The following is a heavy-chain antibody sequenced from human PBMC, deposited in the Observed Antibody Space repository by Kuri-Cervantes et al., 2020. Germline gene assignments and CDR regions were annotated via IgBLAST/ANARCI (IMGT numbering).Heavy chain of an antibody. Sequence: ASVKVSCKASGYTFTGYYMHWVRQAPGQGLEWMGWINPNSGGKNYEQKFQGRATMTTDTSTSIAYMELRSLRSDDTAVYYCARDGPDRSGYYLDSWGQGTPVTVSS. CDR3: ARDGPDRSGYYLDS. CDR1: GYTFTGYY. CDR2: INPNSGGK. J-gene: IGHJ4*02. D-gene: IGHD3-22*01. V-gene: IGHV1-2*02.